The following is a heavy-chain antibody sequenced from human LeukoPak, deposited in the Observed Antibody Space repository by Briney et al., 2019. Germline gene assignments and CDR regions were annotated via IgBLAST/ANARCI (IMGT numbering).Heavy chain of an antibody. CDR2: IKSDGSDT. V-gene: IGHV3-74*01. CDR3: ATARNFRFEY. D-gene: IGHD1-7*01. J-gene: IGHJ4*02. Sequence: GGSLRLSCAASGFTFSTYWMHWVRQAPGEGLVWVSRIKSDGSDTSYADSVKGRFTVSRDYAKNTLFLQMNNLRTEDTALYFCATARNFRFEYWGQGSLVIVSA. CDR1: GFTFSTYW.